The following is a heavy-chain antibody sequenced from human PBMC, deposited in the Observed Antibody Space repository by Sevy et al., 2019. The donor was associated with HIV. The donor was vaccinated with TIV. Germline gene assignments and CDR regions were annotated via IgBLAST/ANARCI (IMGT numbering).Heavy chain of an antibody. CDR1: GFTFSSYA. V-gene: IGHV3-23*01. CDR3: AKAPNGSYGSGREGYYFDY. D-gene: IGHD3-10*01. J-gene: IGHJ4*02. Sequence: GGSLRLSCAASGFTFSSYAMSWVRQAPGKGLEWVSAISGSGGSTYYADSVKGRFTISRDNSKNTLYLQMNSLRAEDTAVYYCAKAPNGSYGSGREGYYFDYWGQGTLVTVSS. CDR2: ISGSGGST.